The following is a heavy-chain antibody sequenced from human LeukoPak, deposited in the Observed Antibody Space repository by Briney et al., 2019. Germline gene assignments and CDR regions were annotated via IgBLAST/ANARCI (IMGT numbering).Heavy chain of an antibody. CDR2: ISGSGGST. J-gene: IGHJ5*02. CDR3: ANHAYCSGGSCFLNWFDP. V-gene: IGHV3-23*01. Sequence: GGSLRLSCAASGFTFSSYAMSWVRQAPGKGLEWVSAISGSGGSTYYADSVKGRFTISRDNSKNTLYLQMNSLRAEDTAVYYCANHAYCSGGSCFLNWFDPWGQGTLVTVSS. CDR1: GFTFSSYA. D-gene: IGHD2-15*01.